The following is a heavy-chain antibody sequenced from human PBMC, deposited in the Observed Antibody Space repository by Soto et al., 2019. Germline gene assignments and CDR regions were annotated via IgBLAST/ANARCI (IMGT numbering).Heavy chain of an antibody. Sequence: SETLSLTCTVSGGSITTGGYYWSWIRQLPGKGLEWIGHRYYSESTYYNPSLKSRVSISLDTSKNKFSLKLSFVTAADTAMYYCARTKCSGGSCYSWSLDYWGQGTPVTVSS. D-gene: IGHD2-15*01. CDR2: RYYSEST. J-gene: IGHJ4*02. CDR3: ARTKCSGGSCYSWSLDY. CDR1: GGSITTGGYY. V-gene: IGHV4-31*03.